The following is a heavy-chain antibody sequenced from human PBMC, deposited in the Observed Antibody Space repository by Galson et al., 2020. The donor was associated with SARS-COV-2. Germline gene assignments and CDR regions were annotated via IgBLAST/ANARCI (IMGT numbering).Heavy chain of an antibody. Sequence: ASVKVSCKTSGYTFTAYYINWVRQAPGQGLEWMGWINPNTGGTNYAQQFQGWVTMTRDTSISTAYMALSRLKSDDTAVYYCARETEMATFNYFDYWGQGTLVTVSS. CDR3: ARETEMATFNYFDY. V-gene: IGHV1-2*04. J-gene: IGHJ4*02. CDR2: INPNTGGT. CDR1: GYTFTAYY. D-gene: IGHD5-12*01.